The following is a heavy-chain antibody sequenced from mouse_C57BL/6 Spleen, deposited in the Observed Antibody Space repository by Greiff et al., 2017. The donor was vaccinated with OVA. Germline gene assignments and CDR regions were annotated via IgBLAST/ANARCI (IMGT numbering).Heavy chain of an antibody. D-gene: IGHD2-3*01. J-gene: IGHJ3*01. CDR1: GFTFSSYA. V-gene: IGHV5-4*01. Sequence: EVNVVESGGGLVKPGGSLKLSCAASGFTFSSYAMSWVRQTPEKRLEWVATISDGGSYTYYPDNVKGRFTISRDNAKNNLYLQMSHLKSEDTAMYYCARDDGYYRMLAYWGQGTLVTVSA. CDR3: ARDDGYYRMLAY. CDR2: ISDGGSYT.